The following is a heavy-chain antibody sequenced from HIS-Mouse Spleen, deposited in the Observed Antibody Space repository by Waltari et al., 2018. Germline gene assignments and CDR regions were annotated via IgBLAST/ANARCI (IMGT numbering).Heavy chain of an antibody. J-gene: IGHJ4*02. D-gene: IGHD3-3*01. Sequence: QVQLVQSGAEVKKPGASVKVSCKASGYTLTSYDYNWGLRATGQGLEWMGWMNPNSGNTGYAQKFQGRVTMTRNTSISTAYMELSSLRSEDTAVYYCARVYYDFWSGYYYWGQGTLVTVSS. CDR1: GYTLTSYD. CDR2: MNPNSGNT. CDR3: ARVYYDFWSGYYY. V-gene: IGHV1-8*01.